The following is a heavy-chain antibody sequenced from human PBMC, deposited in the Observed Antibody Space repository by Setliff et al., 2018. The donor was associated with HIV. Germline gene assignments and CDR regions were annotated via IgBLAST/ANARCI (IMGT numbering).Heavy chain of an antibody. CDR2: IFHSGST. V-gene: IGHV4-38-2*01. D-gene: IGHD1-1*01. Sequence: PSETLSLTCAVSGYSIRSGYYWGWIRQSPGKGLEWIGSIFHSGSTYTSPSLRSRVTMSVDTSKNQFSLNLNSVTAADTAVYYCARWMTSRINRRHLRGDWLDPWGQGSLVTVSS. CDR1: GYSIRSGYY. CDR3: ARWMTSRINRRHLRGDWLDP. J-gene: IGHJ5*02.